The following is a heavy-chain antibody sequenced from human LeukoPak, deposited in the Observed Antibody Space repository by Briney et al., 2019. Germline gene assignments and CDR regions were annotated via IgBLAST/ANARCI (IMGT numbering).Heavy chain of an antibody. J-gene: IGHJ4*02. Sequence: GSSVPVSCQASGYTFTRYYMHWLGQAPGQRLEGMGWINPNSGGTNYAQKFQGRVTMTRDTSISTAYMELSRLRSDDTAVYYCAPLDYSNYFDYWGQGTLVTVSS. CDR1: GYTFTRYY. CDR2: INPNSGGT. D-gene: IGHD4-11*01. V-gene: IGHV1-2*02. CDR3: APLDYSNYFDY.